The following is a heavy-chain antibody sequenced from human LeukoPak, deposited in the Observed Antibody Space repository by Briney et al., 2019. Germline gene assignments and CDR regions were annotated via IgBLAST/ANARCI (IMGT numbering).Heavy chain of an antibody. Sequence: PGGSLRLSCAASGFTVRSDYMTWVRQAPGKGLEWVSIIYSGGSTYYADSVKGRFTISRDNSKNTLYLQMNSLGAEDTAVYYCARDGRTTVTTPAFDIWGQGTMVTVSS. CDR1: GFTVRSDY. CDR3: ARDGRTTVTTPAFDI. CDR2: IYSGGST. V-gene: IGHV3-66*01. D-gene: IGHD4-17*01. J-gene: IGHJ3*02.